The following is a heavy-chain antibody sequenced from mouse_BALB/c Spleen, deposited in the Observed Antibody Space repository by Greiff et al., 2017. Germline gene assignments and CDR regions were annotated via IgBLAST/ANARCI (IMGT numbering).Heavy chain of an antibody. D-gene: IGHD2-3*01. Sequence: EVKVEESGGGLVQPGGSMKLSCVASGFTFSNYWMNWVRQSPEKGLEWVAEIRLKSNNYATHYAESVKGRFTISRDDSKSSVYLQMNNLRAEDTGIYYCTVYSWFAYWGQGTLVTVSA. J-gene: IGHJ3*01. CDR3: TVYSWFAY. CDR2: IRLKSNNYAT. CDR1: GFTFSNYW. V-gene: IGHV6-6*02.